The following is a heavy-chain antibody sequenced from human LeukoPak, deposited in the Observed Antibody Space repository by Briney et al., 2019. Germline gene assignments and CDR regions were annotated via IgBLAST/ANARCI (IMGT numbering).Heavy chain of an antibody. CDR1: GYSFTSYW. CDR3: ARQHPVVAPRGGDYFDY. CDR2: IYPGDSDT. V-gene: IGHV5-51*01. Sequence: GESLKISCKGSGYSFTSYWIGWVRQMPGKGLEWMGIIYPGDSDTRYSPSFQGQVTISADKSISTAYLQWSSLKASDTAMYYCARQHPVVAPRGGDYFDYWGQGTLVTVSS. J-gene: IGHJ4*02. D-gene: IGHD2-15*01.